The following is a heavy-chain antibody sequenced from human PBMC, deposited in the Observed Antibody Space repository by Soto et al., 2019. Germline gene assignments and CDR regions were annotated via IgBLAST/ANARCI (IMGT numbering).Heavy chain of an antibody. CDR1: GYTFTSNY. Sequence: GASVKVSCKASGYTFTSNYMHWARQAPGQGLEWMGIINPSGGTTRHAQKFQGRVTMTRDTSTKTVYMELSSLTSEDTAMYYCARDIREGSGWSTNFDYWGQGTQVTVSS. CDR3: ARDIREGSGWSTNFDY. D-gene: IGHD6-19*01. V-gene: IGHV1-46*01. J-gene: IGHJ4*02. CDR2: INPSGGTT.